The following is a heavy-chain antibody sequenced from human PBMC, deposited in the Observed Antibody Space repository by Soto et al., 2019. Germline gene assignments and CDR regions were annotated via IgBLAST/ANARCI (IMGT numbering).Heavy chain of an antibody. J-gene: IGHJ6*02. Sequence: PWGSLRLSCAASGFTFSSYGMHWVRQAPGKGLEWVAVISYDGSNKYYADSVKDRFTISSDNSKNTLSLQMNTLRAEDTAGYYCAKATGGAAAGRWVDLMYYYYYGMDVWCQGTTVTVSS. CDR1: GFTFSSYG. CDR2: ISYDGSNK. CDR3: AKATGGAAAGRWVDLMYYYYYGMDV. D-gene: IGHD6-13*01. V-gene: IGHV3-30*18.